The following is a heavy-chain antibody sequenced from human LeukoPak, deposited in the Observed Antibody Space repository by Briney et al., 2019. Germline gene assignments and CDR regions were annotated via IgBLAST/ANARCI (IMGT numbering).Heavy chain of an antibody. J-gene: IGHJ4*02. D-gene: IGHD2-15*01. V-gene: IGHV3-30*04. CDR1: GFTFSSYA. CDR3: ARALMNKYCSGGSCYYFDY. Sequence: GGSLRLSCAASGFTFSSYAMHWVRQAPGKGLEWVAVISYDGSNKYCADSVKGRFTISRDNSKNTLYLQMNSLRAEDTAVYYCARALMNKYCSGGSCYYFDYWGQGTLVTVSS. CDR2: ISYDGSNK.